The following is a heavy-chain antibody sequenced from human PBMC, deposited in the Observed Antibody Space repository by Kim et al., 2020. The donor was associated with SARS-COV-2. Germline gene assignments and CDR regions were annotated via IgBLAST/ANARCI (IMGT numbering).Heavy chain of an antibody. CDR3: ANNGRLGVLDS. D-gene: IGHD7-27*01. CDR1: GFTFSNYA. CDR2: ISHTRAST. J-gene: IGHJ4*02. V-gene: IGHV3-23*01. Sequence: GGSLRLSCTASGFTFSNYAMTWVRHVTGEGLQWISSISHTRASTPPADSLKGRFTISTDNSESTVFLQMDRLAAEDTGIYYSANNGRLGVLDSWGQGTLVTVSS.